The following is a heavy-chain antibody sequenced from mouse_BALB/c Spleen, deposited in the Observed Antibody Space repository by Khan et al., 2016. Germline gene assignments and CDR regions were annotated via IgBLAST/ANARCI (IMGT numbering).Heavy chain of an antibody. CDR2: INSDGSAI. CDR1: GFTFSGFW. J-gene: IGHJ1*01. D-gene: IGHD2-3*01. Sequence: EVQLLETGGGLVQPGGSRGLSCEGSGFTFSGFWMSWVRQTPGKTLEWIGDINSDGSAINYAPSITDRFTIFRDNDKSTLYLQMSNVRSEDTATYVCMRYEGYYWYVDVWGAGTTVTVSS. V-gene: IGHV11-2*02. CDR3: MRYEGYYWYVDV.